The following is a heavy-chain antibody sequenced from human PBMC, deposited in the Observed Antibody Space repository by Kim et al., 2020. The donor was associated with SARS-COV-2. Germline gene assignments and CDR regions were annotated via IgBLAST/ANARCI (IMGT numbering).Heavy chain of an antibody. CDR3: ASSGWHDAFDI. Sequence: TSYAQKCQGRVTMTRDRSTSTVYRELSRLRSEDTDVYYCASSGWHDAFDIWGQGTMVTVSS. CDR2: T. D-gene: IGHD6-19*01. V-gene: IGHV1-46*01. J-gene: IGHJ3*02.